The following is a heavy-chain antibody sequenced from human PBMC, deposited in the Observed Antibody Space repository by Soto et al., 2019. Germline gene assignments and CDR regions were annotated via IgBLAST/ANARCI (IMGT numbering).Heavy chain of an antibody. V-gene: IGHV3-53*01. J-gene: IGHJ6*03. CDR2: IYSGGST. Sequence: PGGSLRLSCAASGFTVSSNYMSWVRQAPGKGLEWVSVIYSGGSTYYADSVKGRFTISRDNSKNTLYLQMNSLRAEDTAVYYCAKAGSGTMNYYYYMDVWGKGTTVTVSS. CDR3: AKAGSGTMNYYYYMDV. CDR1: GFTVSSNY. D-gene: IGHD1-7*01.